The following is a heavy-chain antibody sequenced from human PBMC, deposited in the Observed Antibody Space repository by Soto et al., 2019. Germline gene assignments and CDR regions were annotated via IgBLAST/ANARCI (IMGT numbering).Heavy chain of an antibody. CDR2: ISGSGGST. J-gene: IGHJ6*02. CDR3: AKAPLSNYDYVYYYVMDV. CDR1: GFTFSSYA. Sequence: GGSLRLSCAASGFTFSSYAMSWVRQAPGKGLEWVSAISGSGGSTYYADSVKGRFTISRDNSKNTLYLQMNSLRAEDTAVYYCAKAPLSNYDYVYYYVMDVWGQGTTVTVSS. V-gene: IGHV3-23*01. D-gene: IGHD3-16*01.